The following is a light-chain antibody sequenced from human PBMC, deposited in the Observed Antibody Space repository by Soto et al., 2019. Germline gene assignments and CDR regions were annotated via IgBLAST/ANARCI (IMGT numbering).Light chain of an antibody. CDR1: QSVSSSY. V-gene: IGKV3-20*01. CDR3: QQYDSSPRS. CDR2: RTS. J-gene: IGKJ1*01. Sequence: EIVLTQPPGPLSLSPGERATLSCRARQSVSSSYLAWYQQKPGQAPRLLIYRTSNRATGIPDRFSGSGSGTDFTLTISSVEPEDFSVYWCQQYDSSPRSFGQGTEVEIK.